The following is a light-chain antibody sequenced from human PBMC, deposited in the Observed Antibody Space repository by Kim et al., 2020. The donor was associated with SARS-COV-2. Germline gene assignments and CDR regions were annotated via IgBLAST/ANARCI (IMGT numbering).Light chain of an antibody. V-gene: IGLV2-18*02. CDR2: EVS. Sequence: GQSVTLSCTGPSSDVGSYDRVSWYQQPPGTAPKVMIYEVSNRPSGVPDRFSGSKSGNTASLTISGLQAEDEADYYCSSYTSNSTWVFGGGTQLTVL. J-gene: IGLJ3*02. CDR3: SSYTSNSTWV. CDR1: SSDVGSYDR.